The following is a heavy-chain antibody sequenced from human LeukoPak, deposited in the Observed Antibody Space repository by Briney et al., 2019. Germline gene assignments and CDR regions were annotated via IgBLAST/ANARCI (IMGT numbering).Heavy chain of an antibody. D-gene: IGHD2-2*02. J-gene: IGHJ6*02. CDR3: ARHRPGCSSTSCYTPYYYYYGMDV. V-gene: IGHV4-59*08. Sequence: SETLSLTCTVSGGSISSYYWSWIRQPPGKGLEWIGYIYYSGSTNYNPSLKSRVTISVDTSKNQFSLKLSSVTAADTAVYYCARHRPGCSSTSCYTPYYYYYGMDVWGQGTTVTVSS. CDR1: GGSISSYY. CDR2: IYYSGST.